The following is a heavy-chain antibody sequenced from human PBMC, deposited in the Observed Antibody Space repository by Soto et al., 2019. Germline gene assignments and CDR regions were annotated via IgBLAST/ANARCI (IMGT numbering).Heavy chain of an antibody. CDR2: IIPMLDIT. CDR3: AQDVGD. CDR1: GGSFSTYS. D-gene: IGHD1-26*01. V-gene: IGHV1-69*04. Sequence: QLQLVQPGTELKKPGSSVKVSCKASGGSFSTYSITWVRQAPGQGPEWMGRIIPMLDITDYAQKFQGRVTITADKSTSTAYMELIRLTSEDTAVYYCAQDVGDLGQGTLVTVSS. J-gene: IGHJ1*01.